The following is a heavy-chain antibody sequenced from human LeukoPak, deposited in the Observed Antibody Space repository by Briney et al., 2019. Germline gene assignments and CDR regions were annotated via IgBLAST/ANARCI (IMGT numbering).Heavy chain of an antibody. J-gene: IGHJ5*02. CDR2: RNPSSGNT. CDR3: LRAPQEGRDSLAGVQTENWFDP. CDR1: GYNFTGYD. Sequence: ASVKVSCKTSGYNFTGYDINWVRQATGQGPEWMGWRNPSSGNTGYAQNSQGRLDLTRNIALTTAYMELSSLTSEDTATYYSLRAPQEGRDSLAGVQTENWFDPLGQGTLVTVSS. V-gene: IGHV1-8*01. D-gene: IGHD3-9*01.